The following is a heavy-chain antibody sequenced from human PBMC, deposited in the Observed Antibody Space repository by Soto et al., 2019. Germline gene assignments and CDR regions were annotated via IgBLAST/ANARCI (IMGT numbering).Heavy chain of an antibody. CDR1: GDSISNGGYS. J-gene: IGHJ6*02. V-gene: IGHV4-30-2*01. D-gene: IGHD3-16*01. Sequence: PSETRSLTCAVSGDSISNGGYSWSWIRQPPGEGLEWIGCIYHSGSTLYNPSLKNRVTISVDRSKNQFSLKLNSVTAADTAVYYCARDRILLGGLDVWGQGTTVTVSS. CDR3: ARDRILLGGLDV. CDR2: IYHSGST.